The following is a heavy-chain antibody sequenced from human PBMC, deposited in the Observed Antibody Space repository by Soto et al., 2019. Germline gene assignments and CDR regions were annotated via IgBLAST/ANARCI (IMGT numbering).Heavy chain of an antibody. V-gene: IGHV4-30-2*01. J-gene: IGHJ6*04. CDR2: ISHGGSP. Sequence: QLKLQESGSGVVKPSQTLSLTCAVSGGSVSSGVFSWNWIRQRPGQGLEWIGYISHGGSPHYTPSRRGRVSMSVDRSTNLISLNWTSMAPADTAVYFCASGHYYSAMDVWGEGTTVTVSS. CDR1: GGSVSSGVFS. CDR3: ASGHYYSAMDV.